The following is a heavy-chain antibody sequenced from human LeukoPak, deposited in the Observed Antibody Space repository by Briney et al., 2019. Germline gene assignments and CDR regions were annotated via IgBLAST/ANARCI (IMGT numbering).Heavy chain of an antibody. CDR2: MNWISDFN. J-gene: IGHJ2*01. V-gene: IGHV3-9*03. CDR1: GFNFDDSG. CDR3: AKGPKENWYFDL. Sequence: PGRSLRLSCAASGFNFDDSGIHWVRHAPGKGMEWVSAMNWISDFNAYADSVKGRFTISRDNDKTSVHLQMNSLRPEDMAVYYCAKGPKENWYFDLWGRGTLVTVSS.